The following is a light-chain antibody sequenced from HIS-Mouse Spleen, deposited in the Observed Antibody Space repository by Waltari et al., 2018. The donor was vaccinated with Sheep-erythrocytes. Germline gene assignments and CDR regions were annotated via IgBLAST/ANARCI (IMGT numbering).Light chain of an antibody. V-gene: IGLV3-25*03. CDR1: ALPKHY. CDR2: KDS. Sequence: SYELTQPPSVSVSPGPTARITCSGPALPKHYSYWYQQKPGQAPVVVIYKDSERPSGIPERFSGSSSGTTVTLTISGVQAEDEADYYCQSADSSGTYVFGTGTKVTVL. CDR3: QSADSSGTYV. J-gene: IGLJ1*01.